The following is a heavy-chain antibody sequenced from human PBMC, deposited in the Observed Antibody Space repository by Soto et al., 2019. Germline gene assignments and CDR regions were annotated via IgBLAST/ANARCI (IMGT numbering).Heavy chain of an antibody. CDR2: INADGSEK. J-gene: IGHJ4*02. D-gene: IGHD3-22*01. V-gene: IGHV3-43D*04. CDR1: EFTFADYA. CDR3: AKAKFYYDSSPYDS. Sequence: GGSLRLSCAVSEFTFADYAVHWVRQSAGKGLEWVSFINADGSEKYYADSVRGRFTISRDNSKDSLYLQMNSLRLEDTAMYYCAKAKFYYDSSPYDSRGQGTLVTVSS.